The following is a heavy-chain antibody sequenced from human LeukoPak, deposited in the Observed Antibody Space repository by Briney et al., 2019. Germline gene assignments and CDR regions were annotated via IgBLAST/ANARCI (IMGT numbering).Heavy chain of an antibody. D-gene: IGHD6-19*01. CDR3: ARLAVAGTRYYYYGMDV. CDR2: ISAYNGNT. V-gene: IGHV1-18*01. J-gene: IGHJ6*02. CDR1: GYTFTSYG. Sequence: ASVKVSCKASGYTFTSYGISWVRQAPGQGLEWMGWISAYNGNTNYAQKFQGRVTMTRDTSISTAYMELSRLRSDDTAVYYCARLAVAGTRYYYYGMDVWGQGTTVTVSS.